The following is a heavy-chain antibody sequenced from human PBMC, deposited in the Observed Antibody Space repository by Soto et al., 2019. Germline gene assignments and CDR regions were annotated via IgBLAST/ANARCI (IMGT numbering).Heavy chain of an antibody. Sequence: PSETLSLTCTVSGGSISSYYWSWIRQPPGKALELIVYIYYSGSTNYNPSLKSRVTISVDTSNNQFSLKLSSVTAADTAVFYCAGDKSGFWSGYYGYYFDYWGQGTLVTVSS. CDR2: IYYSGST. V-gene: IGHV4-59*12. J-gene: IGHJ4*02. CDR1: GGSISSYY. D-gene: IGHD3-3*01. CDR3: AGDKSGFWSGYYGYYFDY.